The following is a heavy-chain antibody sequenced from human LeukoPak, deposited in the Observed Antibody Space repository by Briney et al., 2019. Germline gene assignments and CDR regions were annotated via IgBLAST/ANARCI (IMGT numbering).Heavy chain of an antibody. CDR1: GGTFSSYT. V-gene: IGHV1-69*02. CDR3: AISGGYGDYCY. J-gene: IGHJ4*02. CDR2: IIPILGIA. D-gene: IGHD4-17*01. Sequence: ASVKVSCKASGGTFSSYTISWVRQAPGQGLEWMGRIIPILGIANYAQKFQGRVTITADKSTSTAYMELSSLRSEDTAVYYCAISGGYGDYCYWGQGTLVTVSS.